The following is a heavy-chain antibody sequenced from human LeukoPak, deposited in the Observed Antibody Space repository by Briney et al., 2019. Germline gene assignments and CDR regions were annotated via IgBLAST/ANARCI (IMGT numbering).Heavy chain of an antibody. J-gene: IGHJ4*02. CDR3: ARETVTAEADY. D-gene: IGHD2-21*02. Sequence: SETLSLTCTVFGGSISSSSYYWGWIRQPPGKGLEWIGSIYYSGSTYYNPSLKSRVTISVDTSKNQFSLKLSSVTAADTAVYYCARETVTAEADYWGQGTLVTVSS. CDR1: GGSISSSSYY. V-gene: IGHV4-39*02. CDR2: IYYSGST.